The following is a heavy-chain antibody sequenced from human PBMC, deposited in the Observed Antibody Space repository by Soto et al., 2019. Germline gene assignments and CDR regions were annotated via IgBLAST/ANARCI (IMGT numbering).Heavy chain of an antibody. J-gene: IGHJ4*02. CDR3: ARYNSYAIDY. V-gene: IGHV4-39*07. CDR2: IYYSGST. CDR1: GGSISSSSYY. D-gene: IGHD2-8*01. Sequence: SETLSLTCTVSGGSISSSSYYWGWIRQPPGKGLEWIGSIYYSGSTNYNPSLASRVTLSVDTSKNQFSLKMTSVTAADRAMYFCARYNSYAIDYWGRGTLVT.